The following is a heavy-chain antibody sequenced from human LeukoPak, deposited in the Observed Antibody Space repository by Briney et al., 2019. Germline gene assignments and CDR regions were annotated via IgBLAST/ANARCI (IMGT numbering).Heavy chain of an antibody. CDR1: GGSFSGYY. CDR3: ARGPYSSRHFDY. D-gene: IGHD6-13*01. V-gene: IGHV4-34*01. CDR2: INHSGST. J-gene: IGHJ4*02. Sequence: PSETLSLTCAVYGGSFSGYYWSWIRQPPGKGLEWIGEINHSGSTNYNPSLKSRVTTSVDTSKNQFSLKLSSVIAADTAVYYCARGPYSSRHFDYWGQGTLVTVSS.